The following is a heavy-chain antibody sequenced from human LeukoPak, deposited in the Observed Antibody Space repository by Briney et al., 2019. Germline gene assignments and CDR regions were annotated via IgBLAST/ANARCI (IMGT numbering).Heavy chain of an antibody. CDR1: GYSISSGYY. V-gene: IGHV4-38-2*02. Sequence: SETLSLTCAVSGYSISSGYYWGWIRQPPGKGLEWIGSIYHSGSTYYNPSLKSRVTISVDTSKNQFSLKLSSVTAADTAVYYCAREDMVRGVIIYYYDMDVWGKGTTVTVSS. CDR3: AREDMVRGVIIYYYDMDV. CDR2: IYHSGST. D-gene: IGHD3-10*01. J-gene: IGHJ6*04.